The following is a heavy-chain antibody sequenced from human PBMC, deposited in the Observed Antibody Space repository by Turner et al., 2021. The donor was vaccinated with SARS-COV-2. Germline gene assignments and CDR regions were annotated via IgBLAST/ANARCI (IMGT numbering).Heavy chain of an antibody. CDR1: GGSLSSSTYY. CDR3: AGLSDTAMDYYGMDV. J-gene: IGHJ6*02. D-gene: IGHD5-18*01. CDR2: INYSGST. V-gene: IGHV4-39*01. Sequence: QLQLQASGPGLVNPPETLSLTCTVPGGSLSSSTYYWGWVRQPPGKGLKWMGNINYSGSTNNNPSLKKRVTISVDTTKNQFSQMLSSVTAADAAVYYCAGLSDTAMDYYGMDVWGQGTTVTVSS.